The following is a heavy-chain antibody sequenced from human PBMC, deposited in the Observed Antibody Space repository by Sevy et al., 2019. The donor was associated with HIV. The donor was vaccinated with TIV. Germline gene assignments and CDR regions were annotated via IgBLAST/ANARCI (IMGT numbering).Heavy chain of an antibody. Sequence: SETLSLTCTVSGGSISSSSYYWGWIRQPPGKGLEWIGSIYYSGSTYYNPSLKSRVTISVDTSKNQFSLKLSSVTAADTAVYYCARSGLTAYDFDYWGQGTLVTVSS. V-gene: IGHV4-39*01. D-gene: IGHD7-27*01. CDR1: GGSISSSSYY. J-gene: IGHJ4*02. CDR3: ARSGLTAYDFDY. CDR2: IYYSGST.